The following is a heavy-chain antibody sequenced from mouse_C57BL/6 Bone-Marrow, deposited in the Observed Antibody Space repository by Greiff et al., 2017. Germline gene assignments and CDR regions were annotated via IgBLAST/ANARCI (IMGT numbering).Heavy chain of an antibody. CDR3: ARRGLRRYFDY. V-gene: IGHV5-9*01. CDR2: ISGGGGNT. CDR1: GFTFSSYT. D-gene: IGHD2-4*01. J-gene: IGHJ2*01. Sequence: EVMLVESGGGLVKPGGSLKLSCAASGFTFSSYTMSWVRQTPEKRLEWVATISGGGGNTYYPDSVKGRFTISRDNAKNTLYLQMSSLRSEDTALYYCARRGLRRYFDYWGQGTTLTVSS.